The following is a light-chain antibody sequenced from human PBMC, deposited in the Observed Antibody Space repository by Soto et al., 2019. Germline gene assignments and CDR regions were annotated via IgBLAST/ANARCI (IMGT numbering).Light chain of an antibody. CDR3: QQYNNWPPYT. Sequence: EIVMTQSPATLSVSPGERANLSCRASQSVSSNLAWYQQKPGQAPRLLIYGASTRTTGIPARFIGSGSWTEFTLTISSLQSEDFAVYYCQQYNNWPPYTFGQGTKLEIK. CDR1: QSVSSN. V-gene: IGKV3-15*01. CDR2: GAS. J-gene: IGKJ2*01.